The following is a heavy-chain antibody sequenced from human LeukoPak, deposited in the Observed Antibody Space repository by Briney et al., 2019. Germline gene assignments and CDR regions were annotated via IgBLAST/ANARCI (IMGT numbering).Heavy chain of an antibody. CDR2: INHSGST. CDR3: ARLAGTYYYDSSVRNYYYMDV. Sequence: SETLSLTCTVSGYSISSGYFWSWIRQPPGKGLEWIGEINHSGSTNYNPSLKSRVTTSVDTSKNQFSLKLSSVTASDTAVYYCARLAGTYYYDSSVRNYYYMDVWGKGTTVTISS. V-gene: IGHV4-38-2*02. D-gene: IGHD3-22*01. J-gene: IGHJ6*03. CDR1: GYSISSGYF.